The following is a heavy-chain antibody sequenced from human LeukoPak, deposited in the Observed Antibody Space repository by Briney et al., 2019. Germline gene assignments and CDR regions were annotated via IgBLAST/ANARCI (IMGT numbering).Heavy chain of an antibody. CDR3: MSDSFDN. J-gene: IGHJ4*02. V-gene: IGHV3-7*01. Sequence: GGSLRLSCAVSGFTFSTSWMHWVRQAPGTGLGWVANINPDGRQKHYVDSLKGRFSISRDNGRNSLYLQMDNLRVEDTAVYYCMSDSFDNWGQGTLVTVSS. CDR2: INPDGRQK. CDR1: GFTFSTSW.